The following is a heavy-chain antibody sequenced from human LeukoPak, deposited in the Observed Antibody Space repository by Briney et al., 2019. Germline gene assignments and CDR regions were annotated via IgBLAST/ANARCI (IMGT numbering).Heavy chain of an antibody. CDR1: GFTFSSYW. V-gene: IGHV3-7*01. CDR2: IKQDGSEK. J-gene: IGHJ4*02. Sequence: WGSLRLSCAASGFTFSSYWMSWVRQAPGKGLEWVANIKQDGSEKYYVDSVKGRFTISRDNAKNSLYLQMNSLRAEDTAVYYCARSRMVYYYDSSGYGDYWGQGTLVTVSS. D-gene: IGHD3-22*01. CDR3: ARSRMVYYYDSSGYGDY.